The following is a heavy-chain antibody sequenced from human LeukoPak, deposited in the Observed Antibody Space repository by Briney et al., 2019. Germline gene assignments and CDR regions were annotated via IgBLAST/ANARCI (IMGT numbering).Heavy chain of an antibody. CDR3: ARPRSSSSWFDA. Sequence: GGALRLSCAASGFTFSRYWRYWVRQAPGKVLEWVSLINSDGSSTSYADSVKGRFTISRDNAKRILYLQMISLRAEDTAVYYCARPRSSSSWFDAWGQGTLVTVSS. D-gene: IGHD6-6*01. CDR2: INSDGSST. J-gene: IGHJ5*02. CDR1: GFTFSRYW. V-gene: IGHV3-74*01.